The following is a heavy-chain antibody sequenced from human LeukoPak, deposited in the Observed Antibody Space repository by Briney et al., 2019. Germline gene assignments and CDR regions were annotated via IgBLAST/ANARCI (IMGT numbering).Heavy chain of an antibody. Sequence: PSETLSLTCAVYGGSFSGYYWSWIRQPPGKGLEWIGEINHSGSTNYNPSLKSRVTISVDTSKNQFSLKLSSVTAADTAVYYCARSHILTGYWGSDAFDIWGQGTMVTVSS. CDR1: GGSFSGYY. J-gene: IGHJ3*02. CDR3: ARSHILTGYWGSDAFDI. V-gene: IGHV4-34*01. CDR2: INHSGST. D-gene: IGHD3-9*01.